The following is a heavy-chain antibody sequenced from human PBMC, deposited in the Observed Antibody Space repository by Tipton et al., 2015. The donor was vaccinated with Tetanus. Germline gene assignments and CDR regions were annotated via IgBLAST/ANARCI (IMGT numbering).Heavy chain of an antibody. CDR2: IYYSGNS. V-gene: IGHV4-30-4*01. J-gene: IGHJ4*02. CDR1: GGSFRSGDHY. Sequence: LRLSCTVSGGSFRSGDHYWSWIRQPPGKGLEWIGYIYYSGNSDYNPSLKSRVTLSVDTSNNQFSLKLNSVTAADTAVYYCARLASYSNHLDAWGQGALGTVSS. CDR3: ARLASYSNHLDA. D-gene: IGHD4-11*01.